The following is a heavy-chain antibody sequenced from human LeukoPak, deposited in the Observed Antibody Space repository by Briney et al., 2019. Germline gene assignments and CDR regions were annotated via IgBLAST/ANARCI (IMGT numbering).Heavy chain of an antibody. D-gene: IGHD3-10*01. Sequence: GGSLRPSCAASGLTFSSYAMHWVRQAPGKGLERVAVVSYDAYNKYYADSVKGRFTISRDNSKNTLFLQMNSLRPEDTAVYYCARDFSGSSRLDYWGQGALVTVSS. CDR2: VSYDAYNK. CDR3: ARDFSGSSRLDY. V-gene: IGHV3-30-3*01. CDR1: GLTFSSYA. J-gene: IGHJ4*02.